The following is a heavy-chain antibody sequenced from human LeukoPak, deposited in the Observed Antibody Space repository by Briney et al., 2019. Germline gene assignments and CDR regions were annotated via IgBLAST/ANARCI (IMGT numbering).Heavy chain of an antibody. D-gene: IGHD3-22*01. CDR2: ISAYNDNT. CDR3: ARVPLPYYYDSSGSYYFDY. CDR1: GYTFTSYG. J-gene: IGHJ4*02. V-gene: IGHV1-18*01. Sequence: ASVKVSCKASGYTFTSYGISWVRQAPGQGLEWMGWISAYNDNTNYAQKLQGRVTLTTDTSTSTAYMELRSLRSDDTAVYYCARVPLPYYYDSSGSYYFDYWGQGTLVTVSS.